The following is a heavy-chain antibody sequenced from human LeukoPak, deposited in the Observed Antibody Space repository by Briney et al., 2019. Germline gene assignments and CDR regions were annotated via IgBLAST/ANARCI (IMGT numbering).Heavy chain of an antibody. CDR3: AKDQFSGLRYFDWFYTFDY. Sequence: HSGGSLRLSCAASGFTFSSYAMSWVRQAPGKGLEWVSAISGSGGSTYYADSVKGRFTISRDNSKNTLYLQMNSLRAEDTAVYYCAKDQFSGLRYFDWFYTFDYWGQGTLVTVSS. CDR2: ISGSGGST. D-gene: IGHD3-9*01. J-gene: IGHJ4*02. V-gene: IGHV3-23*01. CDR1: GFTFSSYA.